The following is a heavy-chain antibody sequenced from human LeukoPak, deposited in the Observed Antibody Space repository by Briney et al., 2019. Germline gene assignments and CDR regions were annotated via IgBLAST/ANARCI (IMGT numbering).Heavy chain of an antibody. J-gene: IGHJ4*02. CDR1: GFTFSSYA. V-gene: IGHV3-30-3*01. Sequence: PGRSLRLSCAASGFTFSSYAMHWVRQAPGKGLEWVAVISYDGSNKYYADSAKGRFTISRDNSKNTLYLQMNSLRAEDTAVYYCARDFTFGGVIAALDYWGQGTLVTVSS. CDR2: ISYDGSNK. CDR3: ARDFTFGGVIAALDY. D-gene: IGHD3-16*02.